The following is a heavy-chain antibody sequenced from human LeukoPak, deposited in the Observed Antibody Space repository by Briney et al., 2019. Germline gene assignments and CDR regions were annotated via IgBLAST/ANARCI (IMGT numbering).Heavy chain of an antibody. V-gene: IGHV4-34*01. CDR2: INYSGST. CDR1: GGSFSGYH. J-gene: IGHJ4*02. CDR3: ARGQEGYYDSSGAIDY. Sequence: SETLSLTCAVYGGSFSGYHWSWIRQPPVKGLEWIGEINYSGSTNFNLSLESRITISVDTSKNQFSLKLSSVTAADTAVYYCARGQEGYYDSSGAIDYWGQGILVTVSS. D-gene: IGHD3-22*01.